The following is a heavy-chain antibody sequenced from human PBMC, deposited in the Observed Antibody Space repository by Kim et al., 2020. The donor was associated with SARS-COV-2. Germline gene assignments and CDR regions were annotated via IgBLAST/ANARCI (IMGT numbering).Heavy chain of an antibody. D-gene: IGHD3-10*01. CDR1: RFTFDDYA. J-gene: IGHJ4*02. Sequence: GGSLRLSCAASRFTFDDYAMHWVRQAPGKGLEWVSGISWNSGSIGYADSVKGRFTISRDNAKNSLYLQMNSLRAEDTALYYCAKLYGSGSYHDYWGQGTLVTVSS. CDR3: AKLYGSGSYHDY. CDR2: ISWNSGSI. V-gene: IGHV3-9*01.